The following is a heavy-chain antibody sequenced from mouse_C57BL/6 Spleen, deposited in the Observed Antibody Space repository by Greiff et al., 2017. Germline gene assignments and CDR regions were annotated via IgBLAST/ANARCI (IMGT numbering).Heavy chain of an antibody. J-gene: IGHJ1*03. D-gene: IGHD2-5*01. CDR3: ARGLPTYYSNSYWYFDV. Sequence: QVQLQQPGAELVKPGASVKLSCKASGYTFTSYWMHWVKQRPGHGLEWIGMIHPNSGSTNYNEKFKSKATLTVDKSSSTAYMQLSSLTSEDSAVXYCARGLPTYYSNSYWYFDVWGTGTTVTVSS. V-gene: IGHV1-64*01. CDR1: GYTFTSYW. CDR2: IHPNSGST.